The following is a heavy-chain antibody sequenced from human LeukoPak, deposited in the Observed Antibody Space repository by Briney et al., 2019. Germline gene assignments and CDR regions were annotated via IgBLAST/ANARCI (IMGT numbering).Heavy chain of an antibody. J-gene: IGHJ4*02. CDR2: IYYSGGT. D-gene: IGHD2/OR15-2a*01. CDR1: GDSISRGRFY. V-gene: IGHV4-39*02. Sequence: SETLSLTCTVSGDSISRGRFYWGWIRQPPGKGLEWIGSIYYSGGTYYNPSLMGRVTISVDTSKNHFSLKLSSVTAADTAVYYCARNMVGETTFDYWGQGTLVTVS. CDR3: ARNMVGETTFDY.